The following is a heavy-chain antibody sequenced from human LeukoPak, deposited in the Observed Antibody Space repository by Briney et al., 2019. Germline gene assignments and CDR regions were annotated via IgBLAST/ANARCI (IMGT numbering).Heavy chain of an antibody. V-gene: IGHV3-7*01. CDR1: GFTFSTYW. CDR3: ARNQRRLDY. J-gene: IGHJ4*02. CDR2: IKQDGSEK. Sequence: GGSLRLSCAASGFTFSTYWMSWVRQAPGKGLELVANIKQDGSEKYYVDSVKGRFTISRDNNAKNSLYLQLNSLRADDTAVYYCARNQRRLDYWGQGALVTVSS. D-gene: IGHD1-14*01.